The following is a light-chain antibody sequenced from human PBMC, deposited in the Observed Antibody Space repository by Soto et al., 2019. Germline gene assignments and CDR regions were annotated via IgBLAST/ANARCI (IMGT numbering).Light chain of an antibody. Sequence: PGERVTLSCMSSQSVSSSYLTWYQQKPGQAPRLLIYGASSRATGIPDRFSGSGSGTDFTLTISRLEPEDFAVYYCQQYDSSPKTFGQGTKVDIK. CDR1: QSVSSSY. CDR3: QQYDSSPKT. J-gene: IGKJ1*01. V-gene: IGKV3-20*01. CDR2: GAS.